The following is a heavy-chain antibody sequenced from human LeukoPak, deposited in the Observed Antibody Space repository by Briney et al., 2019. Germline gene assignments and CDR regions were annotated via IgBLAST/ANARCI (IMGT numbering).Heavy chain of an antibody. Sequence: ETLSLTCTVSGGSISRYYWSWIRQPPGKGLEWIGYKDYSGSTNYNRSLKSRVTISVDTSKNQFSLKLSSVTAADTAVYYCARVYYSSSYDYWYFDLWGRGTLVTVSS. CDR2: KDYSGST. V-gene: IGHV4-59*01. CDR1: GGSISRYY. CDR3: ARVYYSSSYDYWYFDL. J-gene: IGHJ2*01. D-gene: IGHD6-13*01.